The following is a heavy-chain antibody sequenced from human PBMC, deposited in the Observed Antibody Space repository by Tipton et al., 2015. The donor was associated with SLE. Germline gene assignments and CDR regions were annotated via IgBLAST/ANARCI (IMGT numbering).Heavy chain of an antibody. J-gene: IGHJ4*02. Sequence: SLRLSCAASGFTFSSYWMHWVRQVPGKGLVWVSRINSDGRSTRYADSVKGRFTISRDNAKNMLYLQMSSLRAEDTAVYFCARHLGAHNWNYWGQGTLVTVSS. D-gene: IGHD1-20*01. CDR2: INSDGRST. CDR3: ARHLGAHNWNY. CDR1: GFTFSSYW. V-gene: IGHV3-74*01.